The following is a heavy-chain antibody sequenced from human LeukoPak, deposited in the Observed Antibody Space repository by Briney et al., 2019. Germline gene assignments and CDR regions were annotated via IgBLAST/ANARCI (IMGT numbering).Heavy chain of an antibody. V-gene: IGHV4-31*03. Sequence: SETLSLTCTVSGGSISSGGYYWSWIRQHPGKGLEWIVYIYYSGSTSYNPSLKSRVTISVDTSKNQFSLKLSSVTAADTAVYYCARELYDSSGYYYRDWFDPWGQGTLVTVSS. D-gene: IGHD3-22*01. CDR2: IYYSGST. J-gene: IGHJ5*02. CDR1: GGSISSGGYY. CDR3: ARELYDSSGYYYRDWFDP.